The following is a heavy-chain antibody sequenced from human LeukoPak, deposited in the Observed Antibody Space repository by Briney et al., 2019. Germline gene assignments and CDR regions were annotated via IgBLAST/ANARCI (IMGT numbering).Heavy chain of an antibody. D-gene: IGHD3-10*01. Sequence: ASVKVSCKVSGYTLTELSMHWVRQAPGKGLEWMGGFDPEDGETIYAQKFQGRVTMTEDTSTDTAYMELSSLRSEDTAVYYCATAYPQHYYGSGSLDVWGQGTTVTVSS. CDR3: ATAYPQHYYGSGSLDV. CDR1: GYTLTELS. CDR2: FDPEDGET. V-gene: IGHV1-24*01. J-gene: IGHJ6*02.